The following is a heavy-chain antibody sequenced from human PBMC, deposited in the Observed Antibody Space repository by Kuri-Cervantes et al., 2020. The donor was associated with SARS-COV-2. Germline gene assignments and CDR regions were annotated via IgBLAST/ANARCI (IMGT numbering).Heavy chain of an antibody. CDR2: ISYDGSNK. CDR3: ARDGYDSSGYYLDY. J-gene: IGHJ4*02. Sequence: GESLKISCAASGFTFNSYSMNWVRQAPGKGLEWVAVISYDGSNKYYADSVKGRFTISRDNSKNTLYLQMNSLRAEDTAVYYCARDGYDSSGYYLDYWGQGTLVTVSS. D-gene: IGHD3-22*01. V-gene: IGHV3-30*03. CDR1: GFTFNSYS.